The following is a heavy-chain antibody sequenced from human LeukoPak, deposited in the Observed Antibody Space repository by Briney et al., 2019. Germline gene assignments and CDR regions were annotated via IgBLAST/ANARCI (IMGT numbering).Heavy chain of an antibody. CDR2: INPNSGGA. D-gene: IGHD2-21*01. Sequence: ASVKVSCKASGYTFTGYYMHWVRQAPGQGLEWMGWINPNSGGANYAQKFQGRVTMTRDTSISTAYMELSRLRSDDTAVYYCARGAIRPPVVVIAIYDYWGQGTLVTVSS. CDR3: ARGAIRPPVVVIAIYDY. J-gene: IGHJ4*02. V-gene: IGHV1-2*02. CDR1: GYTFTGYY.